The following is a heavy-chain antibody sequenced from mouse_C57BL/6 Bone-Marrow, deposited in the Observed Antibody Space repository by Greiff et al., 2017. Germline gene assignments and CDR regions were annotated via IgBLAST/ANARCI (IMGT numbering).Heavy chain of an antibody. CDR2: IDPETGGT. V-gene: IGHV1-15*01. J-gene: IGHJ4*01. CDR3: TRGGYYGSSSYYAMDY. CDR1: GYTFTDYE. D-gene: IGHD1-1*01. Sequence: VQLQQSGAELVRPGASVTLSCKASGYTFTDYEMHWVKQTPVHGLEWIGAIDPETGGTAYNPKFKGKAILTADKSSSTAYMELRSLTSEDSAVYYCTRGGYYGSSSYYAMDYWGQGTSVTVSS.